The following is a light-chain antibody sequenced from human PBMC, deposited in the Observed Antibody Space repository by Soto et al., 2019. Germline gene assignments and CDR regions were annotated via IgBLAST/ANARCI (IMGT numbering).Light chain of an antibody. V-gene: IGKV1-9*01. CDR3: LQLKSYPLT. Sequence: IQLTQSPSSLSASVGDRVTITCRASQDISTYLAWYQQKPGKAPKLLIYAASTLQSGVPSGFSGSGSGTDFTLPLSSLQPGDFATYYCLQLKSYPLTFGGGTKVEMK. J-gene: IGKJ4*01. CDR1: QDISTY. CDR2: AAS.